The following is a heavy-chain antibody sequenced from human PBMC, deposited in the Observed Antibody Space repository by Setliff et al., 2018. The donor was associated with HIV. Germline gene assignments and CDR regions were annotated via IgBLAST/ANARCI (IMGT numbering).Heavy chain of an antibody. CDR1: GFNFGDFA. CDR2: IGTKAYGGAT. V-gene: IGHV3-49*03. CDR3: TSSYCSSTSCYFIGAFDI. Sequence: GGSLRLSCRSSGFNFGDFAINWYRQSPGKGLEWVGFIGTKAYGGATDNAASVKGRFTISRDDSKSIAYLQMNSLKTEDTAVYYCTSSYCSSTSCYFIGAFDIWGQGTMVTVSS. D-gene: IGHD2-2*01. J-gene: IGHJ3*02.